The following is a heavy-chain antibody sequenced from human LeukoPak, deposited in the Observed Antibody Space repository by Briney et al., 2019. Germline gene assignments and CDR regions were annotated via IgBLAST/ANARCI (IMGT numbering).Heavy chain of an antibody. V-gene: IGHV3-30*04. Sequence: GRSLRLSCAASGFTFSSYAMHWVRQAPGKGLEWVAVISYDGSNKYYADSVKGRFTISRDNSKNTLYLQMNSLRAEDTAVYYCARDLGGQQLVEDCFGYWGQGTLVTVSS. CDR1: GFTFSSYA. D-gene: IGHD6-13*01. CDR2: ISYDGSNK. CDR3: ARDLGGQQLVEDCFGY. J-gene: IGHJ4*02.